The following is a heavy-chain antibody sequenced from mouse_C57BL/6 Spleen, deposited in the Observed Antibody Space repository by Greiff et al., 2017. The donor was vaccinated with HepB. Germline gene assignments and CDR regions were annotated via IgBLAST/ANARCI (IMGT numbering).Heavy chain of an antibody. J-gene: IGHJ3*01. CDR1: GYTFTSYW. CDR2: INPSSGYT. Sequence: VQLQQSGAELAKPGASVKLSCKASGYTFTSYWMHWVKQRPGQGLEWIGYINPSSGYTKYNQKFKDKATLTADKSSSTAYMQLSTLTYEDSAGYYCARAGYDYDGGGRFAYWGQGTLVTVSA. D-gene: IGHD2-4*01. CDR3: ARAGYDYDGGGRFAY. V-gene: IGHV1-7*01.